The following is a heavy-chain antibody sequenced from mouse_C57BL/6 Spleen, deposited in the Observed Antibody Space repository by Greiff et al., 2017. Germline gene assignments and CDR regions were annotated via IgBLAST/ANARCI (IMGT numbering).Heavy chain of an antibody. CDR1: GYPFTTYW. CDR2: FYPGIGSP. Sequence: QVQLQQPGAELVKPGASVKMSCKASGYPFTTYWITWLKQRPGQGLAWIGDFYPGIGSPNYNAKFKSKATLTVDKSSSTPYRQLSSRTSEDSAVYYWAREGLTRNYDIDYWGQGTSVTVSS. J-gene: IGHJ4*01. CDR3: AREGLTRNYDIDY. D-gene: IGHD2-2*01. V-gene: IGHV1-55*01.